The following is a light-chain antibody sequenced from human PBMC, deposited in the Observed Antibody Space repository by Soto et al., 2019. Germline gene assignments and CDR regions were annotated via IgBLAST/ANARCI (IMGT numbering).Light chain of an antibody. CDR1: QSVSSN. V-gene: IGKV3-15*01. J-gene: IGKJ1*01. Sequence: EIVMTPSPATLSVSPGERATISCRASQSVSSNLAWYQQKPGQAPRLLIYGASTRATGIPARFSGSGSGTEFTLTISSLQSEDFAVYYCQQYNNWPWTFGQGTKV. CDR3: QQYNNWPWT. CDR2: GAS.